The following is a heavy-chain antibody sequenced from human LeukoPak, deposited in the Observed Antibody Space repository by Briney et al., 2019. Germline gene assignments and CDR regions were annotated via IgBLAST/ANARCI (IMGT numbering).Heavy chain of an antibody. V-gene: IGHV4-39*07. Sequence: PSETLSLTCTVSGGSISSSSYYWGWIRQPPGKGLEWIGSIYYSGSTYYNPSLKSRVTISVDTSKNQFSLKLSSVTAADTAVYYCARDGYYCGGDCFAFDIWGQGTMVTVSS. J-gene: IGHJ3*02. CDR2: IYYSGST. D-gene: IGHD2-21*02. CDR1: GGSISSSSYY. CDR3: ARDGYYCGGDCFAFDI.